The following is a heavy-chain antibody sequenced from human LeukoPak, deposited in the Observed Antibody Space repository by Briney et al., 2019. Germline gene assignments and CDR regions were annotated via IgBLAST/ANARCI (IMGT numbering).Heavy chain of an antibody. CDR2: IYYSGST. V-gene: IGHV4-59*01. J-gene: IGHJ4*02. D-gene: IGHD3-10*01. CDR1: GGSISSYY. Sequence: SETLSLTCTVSGGSISSYYWSWIRQPPGKGLEWIGYIYYSGSTNYNPSLKSRVTISVDTSKNQFSLKLSSVTAADTAVYYCARVQMVRGVIRIDYWGQGTLVTVSS. CDR3: ARVQMVRGVIRIDY.